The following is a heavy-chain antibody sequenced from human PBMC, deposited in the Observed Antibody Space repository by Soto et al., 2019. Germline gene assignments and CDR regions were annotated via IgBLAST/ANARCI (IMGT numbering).Heavy chain of an antibody. D-gene: IGHD6-19*01. Sequence: EVQLLESGGGLVQPGGPLGSPFPAPGSTFGTFPWAGVGKVQGKGLEGVSAIGSRGDSTYYADSVKGRFTISRDNSKNTLYLQMNSLRAEDTAVYYCAKDLIYGYNSGRPFDSWGQGTLVTVSS. CDR2: IGSRGDST. CDR1: GSTFGTFP. J-gene: IGHJ4*02. CDR3: AKDLIYGYNSGRPFDS. V-gene: IGHV3-23*01.